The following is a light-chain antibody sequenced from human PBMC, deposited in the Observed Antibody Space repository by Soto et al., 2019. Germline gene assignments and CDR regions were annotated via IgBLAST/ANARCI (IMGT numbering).Light chain of an antibody. Sequence: EIVLTQSPATLSLSPGERATLSCRASQTVYNYLAWYQQRPGQAPRLLIYDASNRATGIPARFSGSGSGTDFTLTITSLEPEDLAVYFCKQRYDWPLTFGGGSRIEIK. V-gene: IGKV3-11*01. J-gene: IGKJ4*01. CDR3: KQRYDWPLT. CDR2: DAS. CDR1: QTVYNY.